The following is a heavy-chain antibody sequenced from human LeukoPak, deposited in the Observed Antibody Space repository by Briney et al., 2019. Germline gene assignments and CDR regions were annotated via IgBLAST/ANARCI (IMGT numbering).Heavy chain of an antibody. CDR2: IIPILGIA. V-gene: IGHV1-69*04. D-gene: IGHD4-17*01. Sequence: ASVKVSCKASGGTFSSYAISWVRQAPGQGLEWMGRIIPILGIANYAQKFQGRVTITADKSTTTAYMELSSLRSEDTAVYYCAREAYGDYNFDYWGQGTLVTVSS. CDR1: GGTFSSYA. J-gene: IGHJ4*02. CDR3: AREAYGDYNFDY.